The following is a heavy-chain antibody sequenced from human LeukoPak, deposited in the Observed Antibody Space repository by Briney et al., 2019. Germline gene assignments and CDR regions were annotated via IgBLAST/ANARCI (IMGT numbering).Heavy chain of an antibody. CDR2: IYHSGST. Sequence: SETLSLTCTVSGGSISSGGYYWSWIRQPPGKGLEWIRYIYHSGSTYYNPSLKSRVTISVDRSKNQFSLKLSSVTAADTAMYYCARYSSGWYYFDYWGQGTLVTVSS. D-gene: IGHD6-19*01. V-gene: IGHV4-30-2*02. CDR3: ARYSSGWYYFDY. CDR1: GGSISSGGYY. J-gene: IGHJ4*02.